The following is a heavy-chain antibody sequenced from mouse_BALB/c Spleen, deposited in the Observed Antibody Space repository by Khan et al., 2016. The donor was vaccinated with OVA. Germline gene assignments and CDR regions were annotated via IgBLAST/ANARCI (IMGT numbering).Heavy chain of an antibody. D-gene: IGHD1-2*01. CDR1: GFSLTDYG. CDR2: IWGDGST. Sequence: QVQLKESGPGLVAPSQSQSITCTVSGFSLTDYGINWIRQPPGKGLEWLGMIWGDGSTDYNSALKSRLSISKDNSKSQVFLKMNSLQTDDTARYYCARELRLGGFAYWGQGTLVTVSA. V-gene: IGHV2-6-7*01. CDR3: ARELRLGGFAY. J-gene: IGHJ3*01.